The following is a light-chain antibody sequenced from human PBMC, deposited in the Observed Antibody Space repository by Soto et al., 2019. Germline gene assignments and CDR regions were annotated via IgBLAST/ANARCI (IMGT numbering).Light chain of an antibody. CDR2: AAS. CDR3: LQDYNYPWT. V-gene: IGKV1-6*01. Sequence: QTTQSRSSLSASVGARVTLTCRASQGIRNDLGWYQQKPGKAPKLLIYAASSLQSGVPSRFSGSGSGTDFTLTISSLQPEDFATYYCLQDYNYPWTFGQGTKVDI. J-gene: IGKJ1*01. CDR1: QGIRND.